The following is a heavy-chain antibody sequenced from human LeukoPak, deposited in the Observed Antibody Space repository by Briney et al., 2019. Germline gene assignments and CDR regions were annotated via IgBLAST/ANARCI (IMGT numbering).Heavy chain of an antibody. Sequence: GGSLRLSCAASGFSFSSYAMNWVRRAPGKGLEWVSFISGSGGGTYYADSVKGRLTISRDNSKNTLYLQMSSLRAEDTAIYYCARDGRTPYHFDYWGQGTLVTVSS. V-gene: IGHV3-23*01. CDR3: ARDGRTPYHFDY. CDR1: GFSFSSYA. CDR2: ISGSGGGT. D-gene: IGHD2-15*01. J-gene: IGHJ4*02.